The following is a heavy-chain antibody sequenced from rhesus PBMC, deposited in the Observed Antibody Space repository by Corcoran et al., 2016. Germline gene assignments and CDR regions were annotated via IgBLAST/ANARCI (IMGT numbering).Heavy chain of an antibody. J-gene: IGHJ4*01. CDR1: GVSVSNNKW. Sequence: QVQLQESGPGLMKPSETLSLTCAVSGVSVSNNKWWSWVRQPPGKGLGWIGYISGSNGNIYYNPSRRSRATISTDTSKNQFSLKLSSVTAADTAMYFGASCGEGDWVFDYWGQGVLVTVSS. CDR2: ISGSNGNI. CDR3: ASCGEGDWVFDY. D-gene: IGHD3-3*01. V-gene: IGHV4-65*01.